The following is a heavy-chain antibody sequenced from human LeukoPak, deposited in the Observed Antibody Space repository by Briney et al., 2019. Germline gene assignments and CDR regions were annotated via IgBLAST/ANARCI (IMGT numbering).Heavy chain of an antibody. CDR1: GGSISSYY. V-gene: IGHV4-4*07. CDR2: IYTSGST. D-gene: IGHD3/OR15-3a*01. J-gene: IGHJ3*02. CDR3: ARGFSILDAFDI. Sequence: PSETLSLTCTVSGGSISSYYWSWIRQPAGKGLEWIGRIYTSGSTNYNPSLKSRVTISVDTSKNQSSLKLSSVTAADTAVYYCARGFSILDAFDIWGQGTMVTVSS.